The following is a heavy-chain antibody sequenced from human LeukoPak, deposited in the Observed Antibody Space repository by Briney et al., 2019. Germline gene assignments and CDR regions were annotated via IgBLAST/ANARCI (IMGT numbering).Heavy chain of an antibody. Sequence: SETLSLTCTVSGGSISSSSYYWGWIRQPPGKGLEWIGSIYYSGTTHYNPSLESRVTISLDTSRNQFSLRLSSVTAADTADYYCARAQGNGLDFWGQGTLVTVSS. CDR3: ARAQGNGLDF. V-gene: IGHV4-39*01. J-gene: IGHJ4*02. CDR1: GGSISSSSYY. CDR2: IYYSGTT. D-gene: IGHD3-3*01.